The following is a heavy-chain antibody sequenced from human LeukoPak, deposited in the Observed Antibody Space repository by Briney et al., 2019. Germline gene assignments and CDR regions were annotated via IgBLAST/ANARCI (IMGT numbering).Heavy chain of an antibody. CDR2: ISYDGSNK. V-gene: IGHV3-30*18. Sequence: PGGSLRLSCAASGFTLSIYWMSWVRQAPGKGLEWVAVISYDGSNKYYADSVKGRFTISRDNSKNTLYLQMNSLRAEDTAVYYCAKDRGHIVVVIASPGAFDIWGQGTMVTVSS. CDR3: AKDRGHIVVVIASPGAFDI. D-gene: IGHD2-21*01. J-gene: IGHJ3*02. CDR1: GFTLSIYW.